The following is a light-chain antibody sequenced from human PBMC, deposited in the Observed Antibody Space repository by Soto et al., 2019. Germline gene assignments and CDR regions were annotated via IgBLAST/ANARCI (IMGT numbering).Light chain of an antibody. CDR3: ATWDDSLRGRV. V-gene: IGLV1-47*02. CDR1: SSNIGTNY. Sequence: QSVLTQPPSASGTPGQRVTISCSGSSSNIGTNYVYWYQQVPGTAPKLLIYSNNQRPSGVPDRFSGSKSRTSASLAIRGLLSEDDADYYCATWDDSLRGRVFGGGTKLTVL. J-gene: IGLJ3*02. CDR2: SNN.